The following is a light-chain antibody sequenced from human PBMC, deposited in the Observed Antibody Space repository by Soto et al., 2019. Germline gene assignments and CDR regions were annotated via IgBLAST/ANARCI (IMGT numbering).Light chain of an antibody. CDR3: QTWGTGIQV. V-gene: IGLV4-69*01. Sequence: QLVLTQSPSASASLGASVKLTCTLSSGHSSYAIAWHQQQPEKGPRYLMKLNSDGSHSKGDGIPDRFSGSSSGAERYLTIASLQSGDEAEYYCQTWGTGIQVFGGGTKLTVL. CDR1: SGHSSYA. J-gene: IGLJ3*02. CDR2: LNSDGSH.